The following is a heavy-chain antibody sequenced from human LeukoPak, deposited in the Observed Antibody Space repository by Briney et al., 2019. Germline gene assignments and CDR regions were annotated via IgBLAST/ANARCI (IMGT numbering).Heavy chain of an antibody. CDR2: ISAYNGNT. V-gene: IGHV1-18*01. D-gene: IGHD2-2*01. CDR1: GGTFSSYA. J-gene: IGHJ5*02. CDR3: ARDVGDIVTIPAAISVP. Sequence: GASVKVSCKASGGTFSSYAISWVRQAPGQGLEWMGWISAYNGNTNYAQMVQGRVTMTTDTSTSTAYMEVRSLRSDDTAMYYCARDVGDIVTIPAAISVPWGQGTLVTVSS.